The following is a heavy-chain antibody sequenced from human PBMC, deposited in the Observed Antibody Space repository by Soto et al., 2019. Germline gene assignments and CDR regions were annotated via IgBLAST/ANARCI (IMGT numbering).Heavy chain of an antibody. CDR3: ARGDSTDCSNGVCSFFYNHDMDV. CDR2: INPKSGGT. D-gene: IGHD2-8*01. CDR1: GYSFTDYH. J-gene: IGHJ6*02. Sequence: ASVKVSCKASGYSFTDYHRHWVRQAPGQGLEWLGRINPKSGGTSTAQKFQGWVTMTTDTSISTASMELTRLTSDDTAIYYCARGDSTDCSNGVCSFFYNHDMDVWGQGTTVTVSS. V-gene: IGHV1-2*04.